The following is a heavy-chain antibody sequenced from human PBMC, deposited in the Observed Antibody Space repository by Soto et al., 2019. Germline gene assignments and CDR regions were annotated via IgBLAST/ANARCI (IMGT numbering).Heavy chain of an antibody. CDR1: GFTFSDNY. CDR2: SSDSGNII. V-gene: IGHV3-11*01. CDR3: ARRTRGAGWFDP. J-gene: IGHJ5*02. D-gene: IGHD6-19*01. Sequence: QVQLVESGGGLVKPGGSLRLSCAASGFTFSDNYMTWIRQARGRGLEWVAYSSDSGNIIYYADSVQGRFTVSRDNAKNSLSLQMNSLSAEDTAVYYCARRTRGAGWFDPWGQGTLVTVSS.